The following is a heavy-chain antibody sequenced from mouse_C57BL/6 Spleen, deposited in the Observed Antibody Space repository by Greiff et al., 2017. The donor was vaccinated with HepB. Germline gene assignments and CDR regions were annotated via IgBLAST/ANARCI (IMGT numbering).Heavy chain of an antibody. V-gene: IGHV1-42*01. J-gene: IGHJ1*03. D-gene: IGHD2-1*01. CDR2: INPSTGGT. Sequence: VHVKQSGPELVKPGASVKISCKASGYSFTGYYMNWVKQSPEKSLEWIGEINPSTGGTTYNQKFKAKATLTVDKSSSTAYMQLKSLTSEDSAVYYCARGRIYYGNSYWYFDVWGTGTTVTVSS. CDR1: GYSFTGYY. CDR3: ARGRIYYGNSYWYFDV.